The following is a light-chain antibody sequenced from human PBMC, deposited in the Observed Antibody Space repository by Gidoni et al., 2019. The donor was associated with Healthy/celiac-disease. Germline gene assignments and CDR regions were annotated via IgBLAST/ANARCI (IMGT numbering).Light chain of an antibody. CDR1: QSVSSY. CDR2: DAS. J-gene: IGKJ3*01. CDR3: QQRSNWPPGFT. Sequence: EIVLTPSPATLSLSPGERATLSCRASQSVSSYLAWYHQKHGQAPRLLIYDASNRATGIPARFRGSGSGTDFTLTISSLEPEDVAVYYGQQRSNWPPGFTFGPETKVDIK. V-gene: IGKV3-11*01.